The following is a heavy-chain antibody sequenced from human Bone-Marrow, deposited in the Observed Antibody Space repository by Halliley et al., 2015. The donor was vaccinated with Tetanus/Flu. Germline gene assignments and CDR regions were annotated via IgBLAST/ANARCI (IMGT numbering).Heavy chain of an antibody. Sequence: LRLSCTVSGGSIGSFYWSWIRQPPGKGLEWIAYIYYSGSINYNPSLKSRVTISADMPKNQISLKSSSVTAADTAVYYCARDRGFDRGGFDPWGQGTLVTVSS. CDR1: GGSIGSFY. V-gene: IGHV4-59*12. D-gene: IGHD3-16*01. J-gene: IGHJ5*02. CDR2: IYYSGSI. CDR3: ARDRGFDRGGFDP.